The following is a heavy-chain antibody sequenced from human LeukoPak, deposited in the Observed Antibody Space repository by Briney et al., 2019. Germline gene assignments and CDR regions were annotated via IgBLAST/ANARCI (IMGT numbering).Heavy chain of an antibody. J-gene: IGHJ5*02. CDR2: IYYSGST. D-gene: IGHD6-6*01. V-gene: IGHV4-39*07. CDR1: GGSISSSSYY. CDR3: ARDSKTYSSSDWNWFDP. Sequence: PSETLSLTCTVSGGSISSSSYYWGWIRQPPGKGLEWIGSIYYSGSTYYNPSLKSRVTISVDTSKNQFSLKLSSVTAADTAVYYCARDSKTYSSSDWNWFDPWGQGTLVTVSS.